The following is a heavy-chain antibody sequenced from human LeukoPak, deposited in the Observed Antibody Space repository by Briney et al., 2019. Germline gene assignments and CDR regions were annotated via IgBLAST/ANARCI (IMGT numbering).Heavy chain of an antibody. Sequence: SVKVSFKASGGTFSSYAISWVRQAPGQGLEWMGGIIPIFGTANYAQKFQGRVTITADESTSTAYMELSSLRSEDTAVYYCARDGRSDIVVVPAAPKSDWFDPWGQGTLVTVSS. CDR1: GGTFSSYA. V-gene: IGHV1-69*13. CDR3: ARDGRSDIVVVPAAPKSDWFDP. D-gene: IGHD2-2*01. J-gene: IGHJ5*02. CDR2: IIPIFGTA.